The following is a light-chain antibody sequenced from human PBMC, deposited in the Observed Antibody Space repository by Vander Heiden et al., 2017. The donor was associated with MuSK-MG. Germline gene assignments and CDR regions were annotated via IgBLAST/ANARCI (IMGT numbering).Light chain of an antibody. J-gene: IGKJ2*01. CDR1: QSISSY. V-gene: IGKV1-39*01. CDR3: QQNYSNPPYT. CDR2: GTS. Sequence: DIQMTQSPSSLSASVGDRVTITCRASQSISSYLNWYQQKPGKAPKLLIYGTSSLQRGVTSRFSGSGYGTDFTLTISSRQPEDFAAYYCQQNYSNPPYTFGQGTKMEIK.